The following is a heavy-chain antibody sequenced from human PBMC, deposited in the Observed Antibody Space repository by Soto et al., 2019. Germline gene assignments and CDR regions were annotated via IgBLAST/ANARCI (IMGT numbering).Heavy chain of an antibody. J-gene: IGHJ6*02. V-gene: IGHV3-21*01. Sequence: SGGSLRRSCAASGFTFSSHSMNWVRQAPGKGLEWVSSISSSSSYIYYADSVKGRFTISRDNAKNSLYLQMNSLRAEDTAVYYCARDQVEYNSYYNYSKDVWGQVTTVTASS. CDR2: ISSSSSYI. CDR1: GFTFSSHS. CDR3: ARDQVEYNSYYNYSKDV. D-gene: IGHD1-20*01.